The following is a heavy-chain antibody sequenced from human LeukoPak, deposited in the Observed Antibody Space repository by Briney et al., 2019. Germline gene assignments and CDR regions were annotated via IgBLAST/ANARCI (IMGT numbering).Heavy chain of an antibody. CDR1: GGSISSSSYY. D-gene: IGHD2-8*01. CDR2: IYYSGST. Sequence: PSETLSLTCTVSGGSISSSSYYWGWLRQPPGKGLEWIGSIYYSGSTYYNPSLKSRVTISVDTSKNQFSLKLSSVTAADTAVYYCARDVSCTNGVCFSEYNWFDPWGQGTLVTVSS. V-gene: IGHV4-39*07. CDR3: ARDVSCTNGVCFSEYNWFDP. J-gene: IGHJ5*02.